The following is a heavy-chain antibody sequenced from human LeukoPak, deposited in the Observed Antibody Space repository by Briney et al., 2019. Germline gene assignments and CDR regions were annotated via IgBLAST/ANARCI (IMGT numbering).Heavy chain of an antibody. CDR1: GVSISRGGYY. J-gene: IGHJ4*02. D-gene: IGHD1-26*01. Sequence: PSETLSLTCTVSGVSISRGGYYWSWLRQHPGKGLEWIGYIYYDGSTFHNPSLQSRVTMSIDTSRNQFSLKLNSVTAADTAIYYCARQEISSSYYGLDYWGQGTLVTVSS. V-gene: IGHV4-31*03. CDR3: ARQEISSSYYGLDY. CDR2: IYYDGST.